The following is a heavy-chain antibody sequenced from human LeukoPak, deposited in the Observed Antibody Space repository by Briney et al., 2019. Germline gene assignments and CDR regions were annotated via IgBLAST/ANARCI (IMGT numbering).Heavy chain of an antibody. CDR2: ISPNSGDT. CDR1: GYTFTGYY. Sequence: ASVKVSCKASGYTFTGYYIHWVRQAPGQGLEWMGWISPNSGDTNYAQKFQGWVTMTRDMSITTVYMELSRLRSDDTAVYYCARESLAADFHYWGQGTLVTVPS. D-gene: IGHD6-25*01. V-gene: IGHV1-2*04. J-gene: IGHJ4*02. CDR3: ARESLAADFHY.